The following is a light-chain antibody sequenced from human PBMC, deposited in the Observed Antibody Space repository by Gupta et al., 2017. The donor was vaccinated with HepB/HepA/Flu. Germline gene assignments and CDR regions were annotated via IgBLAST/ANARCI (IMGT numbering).Light chain of an antibody. J-gene: IGLJ2*01. V-gene: IGLV2-23*02. CDR1: NNNIGTYNL. Sequence: QSALTQPASVSGSPGQSITLSCTGTNNNIGTYNLVSWYQQHPGKAPKLILYEVTKRPSGVSSRFSGSKSGNTASLTISGLQAEDEADYYCCSYAGGNSYVILGGGTKLTAL. CDR2: EVT. CDR3: CSYAGGNSYVI.